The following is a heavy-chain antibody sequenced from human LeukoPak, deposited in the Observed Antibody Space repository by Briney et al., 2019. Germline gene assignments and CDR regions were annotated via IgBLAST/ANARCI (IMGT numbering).Heavy chain of an antibody. CDR2: IYSGGST. J-gene: IGHJ4*02. Sequence: GGSLRLSCAASGFTVSSNYMSWVRQAPGKGLEWVSVIYSGGSTYYADSVKGRFTISRHNSKNTLYLQMNSLRAEDTAVYYCARMYYDSNASPFDYWGQGTLVTVSS. V-gene: IGHV3-53*04. CDR3: ARMYYDSNASPFDY. D-gene: IGHD3-16*01. CDR1: GFTVSSNY.